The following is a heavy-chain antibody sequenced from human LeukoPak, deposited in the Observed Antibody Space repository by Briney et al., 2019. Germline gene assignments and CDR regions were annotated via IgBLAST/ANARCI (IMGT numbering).Heavy chain of an antibody. Sequence: SGGSLRLSCAASGFTFSSYAMSWVRQAPGKGLEWVSAISGSGGSTYYADSVKGRFTISRDNSKNTLYLQMNSLRAEDTAVYYCAKWGWDTVVVPAAMDLGFYYYYYYMDVWGKGTTVTVSS. D-gene: IGHD2-2*01. CDR2: ISGSGGST. CDR1: GFTFSSYA. J-gene: IGHJ6*03. V-gene: IGHV3-23*01. CDR3: AKWGWDTVVVPAAMDLGFYYYYYYMDV.